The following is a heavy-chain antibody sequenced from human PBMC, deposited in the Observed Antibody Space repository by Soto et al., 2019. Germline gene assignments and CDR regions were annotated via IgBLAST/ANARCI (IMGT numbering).Heavy chain of an antibody. V-gene: IGHV1-24*01. CDR2: FVAEDGDT. J-gene: IGHJ6*02. CDR3: AATGVVVAATGLFYYGMDV. CDR1: GYTLTELS. D-gene: IGHD2-15*01. Sequence: ASVKVSCKVSGYTLTELSMHWVRQAPGKGLEWMGGFVAEDGDTIYAQKFQDRVTMTTDISTSTAYMELSSLRSEDTAVYYCAATGVVVAATGLFYYGMDVWGQGTTVTVSS.